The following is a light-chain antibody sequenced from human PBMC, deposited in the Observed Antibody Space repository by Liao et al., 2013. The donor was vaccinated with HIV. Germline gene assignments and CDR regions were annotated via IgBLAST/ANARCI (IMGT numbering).Light chain of an antibody. CDR3: QAWDSSTEEV. CDR2: KDT. Sequence: SYELTQPPSVSVSPGQTARITCSGDALSKQYVHWYQQKPGQAPVVVIYKDTERPSGIPERFSGSNSGNTATLTISRVEAGDEADYYCQAWDSSTEEVFGGGTKLTVL. CDR1: ALSKQY. V-gene: IGLV3-25*02. J-gene: IGLJ2*01.